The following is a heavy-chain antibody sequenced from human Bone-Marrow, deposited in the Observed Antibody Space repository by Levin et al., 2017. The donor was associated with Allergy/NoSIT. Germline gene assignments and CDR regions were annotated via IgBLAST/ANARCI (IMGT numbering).Heavy chain of an antibody. Sequence: SVKVSCKASGGTFSSYAISWVRQAPGQGLEWMGGIIPIFGTANYAQKFQGRVTITADESTSTAYMELSSLRSEDTAVYYCARELNPIAVAGKGFGFDPWGQGTLVTVSS. CDR1: GGTFSSYA. CDR2: IIPIFGTA. V-gene: IGHV1-69*13. CDR3: ARELNPIAVAGKGFGFDP. J-gene: IGHJ5*02. D-gene: IGHD6-19*01.